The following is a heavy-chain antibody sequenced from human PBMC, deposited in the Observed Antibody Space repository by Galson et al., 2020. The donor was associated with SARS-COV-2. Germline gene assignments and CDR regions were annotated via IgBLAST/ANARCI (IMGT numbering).Heavy chain of an antibody. Sequence: GESLRLSCTASGFTFSSNSMNWVCKAPAKGMEWVSSISRSSSYIYYEDSIKGRLTMSRDNAKNSLYLQMNSLRAEDTAVYYCARDEGRTDYGDFSPDYWGQGTLVTVSS. D-gene: IGHD4-17*01. J-gene: IGHJ4*02. CDR2: ISRSSSYI. V-gene: IGHV3-21*01. CDR3: ARDEGRTDYGDFSPDY. CDR1: GFTFSSNS.